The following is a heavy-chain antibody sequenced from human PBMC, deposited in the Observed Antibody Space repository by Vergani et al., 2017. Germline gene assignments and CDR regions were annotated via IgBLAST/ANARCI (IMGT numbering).Heavy chain of an antibody. Sequence: QVQLQQSGPGLVKPSQTLSLTCAISGDSVSSNSAAWNWIRQSPSRGLEWLGRKYYRSKWYNEYAVSVKSRITINPDTSKNQFSLQLNSVTPEDTAVYYCARDNGGEWLATHYGMDVWGQGTTVTVSS. V-gene: IGHV6-1*01. CDR1: GDSVSSNSAA. CDR3: ARDNGGEWLATHYGMDV. J-gene: IGHJ6*02. D-gene: IGHD2-21*01. CDR2: KYYRSKWYN.